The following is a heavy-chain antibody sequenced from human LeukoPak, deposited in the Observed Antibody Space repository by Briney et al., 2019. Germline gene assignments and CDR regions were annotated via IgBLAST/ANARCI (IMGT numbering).Heavy chain of an antibody. J-gene: IGHJ4*02. CDR1: GFAFSGYA. CDR3: VPKGTEGY. CDR2: ISPTGGST. Sequence: GGSLRLSCSASGFAFSGYAMHWVRQAPGKGLQYVSAISPTGGSTYYADSVKGRFSISRDNSENTLYLQMSSLRPEDTAVYYCVPKGTEGYWGQGTLVTVSS. V-gene: IGHV3-64D*06.